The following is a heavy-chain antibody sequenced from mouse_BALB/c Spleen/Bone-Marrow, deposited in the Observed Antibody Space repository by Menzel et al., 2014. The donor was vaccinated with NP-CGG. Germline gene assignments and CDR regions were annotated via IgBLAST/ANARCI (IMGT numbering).Heavy chain of an antibody. CDR2: ISTGSTII. Sequence: DVHLVESGGGSVQPGGSRKLSCAASGFTFSSFGMHWVRQAPEKGLEWVAFISTGSTIIYYADTVKGRFTISRDNPNNTPFLQMTSLRSEDTAMYYCARSHFYGNFFDYWGQGTTLTVSS. CDR1: GFTFSSFG. V-gene: IGHV5-17*02. D-gene: IGHD2-1*01. CDR3: ARSHFYGNFFDY. J-gene: IGHJ2*01.